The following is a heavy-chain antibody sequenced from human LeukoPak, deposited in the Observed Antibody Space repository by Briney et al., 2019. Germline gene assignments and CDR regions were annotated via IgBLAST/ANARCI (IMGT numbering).Heavy chain of an antibody. CDR3: ARLIGGLFDY. CDR1: GGSISSSSYY. Sequence: SETLSLTCTVSGGSISSSSYYWGWIRQPPGKGLEWIGSIYYSGSTYYNPSLKSRVTISVDTSKNQFSLKLSSVTAADTAVYYCARLIGGLFDYWGQGILVTVSS. V-gene: IGHV4-39*01. D-gene: IGHD1-26*01. J-gene: IGHJ4*02. CDR2: IYYSGST.